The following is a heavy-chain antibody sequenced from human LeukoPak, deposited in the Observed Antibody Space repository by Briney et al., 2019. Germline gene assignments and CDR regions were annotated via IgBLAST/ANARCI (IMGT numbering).Heavy chain of an antibody. Sequence: GGSLRLSCAASGFTVSSNYMSWVRQAPGKGLEWVSVIYSGGSTYYADSVKGRFTISRDNSKNTLYLQMNSLRAGDTAVYYYAREFTYAPAFDIWGQGTMVTVSS. V-gene: IGHV3-53*01. J-gene: IGHJ3*02. CDR1: GFTVSSNY. CDR2: IYSGGST. D-gene: IGHD3-16*01. CDR3: AREFTYAPAFDI.